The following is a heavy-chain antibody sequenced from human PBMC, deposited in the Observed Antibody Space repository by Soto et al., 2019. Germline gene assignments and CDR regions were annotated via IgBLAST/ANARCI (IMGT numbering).Heavy chain of an antibody. D-gene: IGHD2-8*02. CDR1: GFTFSRHW. CDR3: ATDTYCPATCYRGHGN. Sequence: EVQLVESGGDLVQPGGSLRLSCAASGFTFSRHWMAWVRQSPGKGLEWVASMNQHGSDIQYVDSVRGRFTISRDNARNLRYLQMNYLSVEDTAIYYCATDTYCPATCYRGHGNWGQGTLVTVSS. J-gene: IGHJ4*02. CDR2: MNQHGSDI. V-gene: IGHV3-7*03.